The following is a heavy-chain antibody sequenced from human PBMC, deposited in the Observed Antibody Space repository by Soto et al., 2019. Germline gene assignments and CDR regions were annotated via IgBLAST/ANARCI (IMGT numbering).Heavy chain of an antibody. V-gene: IGHV4-59*11. CDR1: GASITSHY. Sequence: PSETLSLTCVVSGASITSHYWSWIRQSPGKGLEWIGFISDSGSTNYNPSLESRVTMSIDSSKNQFSLKLTSVTAADTAVYYCARKKDCTSTTCYGIFDYWGQGTLVTVSS. CDR2: ISDSGST. CDR3: ARKKDCTSTTCYGIFDY. J-gene: IGHJ4*02. D-gene: IGHD2-2*01.